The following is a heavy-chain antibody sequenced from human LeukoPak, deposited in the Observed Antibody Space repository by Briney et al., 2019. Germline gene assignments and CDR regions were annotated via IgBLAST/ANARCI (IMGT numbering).Heavy chain of an antibody. D-gene: IGHD5-12*01. CDR1: GFTFSSYG. CDR3: AKGSGYDDRYYYYYYGMDV. Sequence: PGRSLRLSCAASGFTFSSYGMHWVRQAPGKGLEWVAVISYDGSNKYYADSVKGRFTISRDNSKNTLYLQMNSLRAEDTAVYYCAKGSGYDDRYYYYYYGMDVWGQGTTVTVSS. CDR2: ISYDGSNK. J-gene: IGHJ6*02. V-gene: IGHV3-30*18.